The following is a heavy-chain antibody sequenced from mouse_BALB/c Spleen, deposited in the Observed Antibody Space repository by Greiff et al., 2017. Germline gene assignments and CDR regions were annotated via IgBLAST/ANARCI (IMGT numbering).Heavy chain of an antibody. Sequence: QVHVKQPGAELVRPGASVKLSCKASGYSFTSYWMNWVKQRPGQGLEWIGMIHPSDSETRLNQKFKDKATLTVDKSSSTAYMQLSSPTSEDSAVYYCARSANLFYDYDGAWFAYWGQGTLVTVSA. CDR2: IHPSDSET. V-gene: IGHV1-61*01. CDR3: ARSANLFYDYDGAWFAY. CDR1: GYSFTSYW. D-gene: IGHD2-4*01. J-gene: IGHJ3*01.